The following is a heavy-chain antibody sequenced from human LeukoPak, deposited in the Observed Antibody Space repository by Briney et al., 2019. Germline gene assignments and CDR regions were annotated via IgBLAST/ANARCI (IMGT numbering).Heavy chain of an antibody. J-gene: IGHJ3*02. CDR2: IYYSGST. CDR1: GGSISSSSYY. V-gene: IGHV4-39*07. CDR3: AGCVTNDAFDI. Sequence: PSETLSLTCTVSGGSISSSSYYWGWIRQPPGKGLEWIGSIYYSGSTYHNPSLKSRVTISVDTSKNQFSLKLSSVTAADTAVYYCAGCVTNDAFDIWGQGTMVTVSS. D-gene: IGHD4-17*01.